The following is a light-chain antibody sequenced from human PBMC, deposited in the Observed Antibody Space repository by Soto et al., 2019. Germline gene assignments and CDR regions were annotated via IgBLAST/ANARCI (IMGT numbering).Light chain of an antibody. Sequence: DIQMTQSPSTLSASVGDRVTITCRASQSISTWLAWYQQRPGKAPKLLIHDASSLESGVPSRFSGSGSGTEFTLTISSLQPDDFATYYCQQYNSYSRTFGQGTKEDIK. V-gene: IGKV1-5*01. J-gene: IGKJ1*01. CDR3: QQYNSYSRT. CDR1: QSISTW. CDR2: DAS.